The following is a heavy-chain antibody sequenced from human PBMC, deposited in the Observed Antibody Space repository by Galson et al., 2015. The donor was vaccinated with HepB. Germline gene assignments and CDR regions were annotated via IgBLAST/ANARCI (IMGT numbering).Heavy chain of an antibody. CDR2: IIPILGIA. Sequence: SVKVSCKASGGTFSSYAISWVRQAPGQGLEWMGRIIPILGIANYAQKFQGRVTITADKSTSTAYMELSSLRSEDTAVYYCARAGRWGSSWYSFSYWGQGTLVTVSS. CDR3: ARAGRWGSSWYSFSY. CDR1: GGTFSSYA. D-gene: IGHD6-13*01. V-gene: IGHV1-69*04. J-gene: IGHJ4*02.